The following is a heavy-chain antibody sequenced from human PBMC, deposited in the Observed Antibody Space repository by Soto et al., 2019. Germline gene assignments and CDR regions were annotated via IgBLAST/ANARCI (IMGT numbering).Heavy chain of an antibody. CDR3: AKHAAYQLVSWFDP. CDR2: ISAGGGNT. J-gene: IGHJ5*02. Sequence: EVQLLESGGGLVQPGGSLRLSCAVSGFSFSTYAMSWVRQAPGKGLEWVSGISAGGGNTYYADSVRGRFTISRDNSKDTLYVQITSLRAEDTAFYYCAKHAAYQLVSWFDPWGQGTLVTVSS. V-gene: IGHV3-23*01. D-gene: IGHD2-2*01. CDR1: GFSFSTYA.